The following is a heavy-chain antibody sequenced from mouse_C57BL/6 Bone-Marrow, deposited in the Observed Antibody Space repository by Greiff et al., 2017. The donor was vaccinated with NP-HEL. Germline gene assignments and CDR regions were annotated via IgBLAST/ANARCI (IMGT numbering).Heavy chain of an antibody. Sequence: VQLQESGPELVKPGASVKISCKASGYAFSSSWMNWVKQRPGKGLEWIGRIYPGDGDTNYNGKFKGKATLTADKSSSTAYMQLSSLTSEDSAVYFCARSGVHWGTGTTVTVSS. J-gene: IGHJ1*03. CDR3: ARSGVH. V-gene: IGHV1-82*01. D-gene: IGHD5-1*01. CDR2: IYPGDGDT. CDR1: GYAFSSSW.